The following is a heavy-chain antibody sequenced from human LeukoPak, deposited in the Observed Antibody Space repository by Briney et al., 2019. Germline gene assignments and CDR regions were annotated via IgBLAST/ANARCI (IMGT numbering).Heavy chain of an antibody. CDR2: IYYSGST. CDR3: ARDKGGYYDSSGYNAFDI. Sequence: PSETLSLTCTVSGGSISSYYWSWIRQPPGKGLEWIGYIYYSGSTNYNPSLKSRVTISVDTSKNQFSLKLRSVTAADTAVYYCARDKGGYYDSSGYNAFDIWGQGTMVTVSS. V-gene: IGHV4-59*01. D-gene: IGHD3-22*01. CDR1: GGSISSYY. J-gene: IGHJ3*02.